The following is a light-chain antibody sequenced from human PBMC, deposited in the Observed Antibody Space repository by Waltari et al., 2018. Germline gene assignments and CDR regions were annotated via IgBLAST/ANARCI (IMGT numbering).Light chain of an antibody. V-gene: IGKV1-5*03. Sequence: DIQMTQSPSTLSASVGNRVTITCRASHNINSWLAWYQQKPGKAPKLRIYKTSILEGGVPSRFSGVGSETEFTLTISSLQPDDFATYYCQQYHTFYTFGQGTKLEIK. CDR2: KTS. CDR3: QQYHTFYT. J-gene: IGKJ2*01. CDR1: HNINSW.